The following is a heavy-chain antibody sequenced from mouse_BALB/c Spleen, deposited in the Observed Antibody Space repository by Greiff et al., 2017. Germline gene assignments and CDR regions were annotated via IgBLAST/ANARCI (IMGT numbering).Heavy chain of an antibody. CDR2: ISSGGSYT. CDR3: AGGSSGSRFAY. D-gene: IGHD3-1*01. V-gene: IGHV5-9-4*01. CDR1: GFTFSSYA. J-gene: IGHJ3*01. Sequence: DVMLVESGGGLVKPGGSLKLSCAASGFTFSSYAMSWVRQSPEKRLEWVAEISSGGSYTYYPDTVTGRFTISRDNAKNTLYLEMSSLRSEDTAMYYCAGGSSGSRFAYWGQGTLVTVSA.